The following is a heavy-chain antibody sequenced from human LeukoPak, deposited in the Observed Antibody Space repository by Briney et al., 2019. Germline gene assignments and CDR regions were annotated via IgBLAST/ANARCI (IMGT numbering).Heavy chain of an antibody. Sequence: GASVKVSCKASGGTFSSYAISWVRQAPGQGLEWMGGIIPIFGTANYAQKFQGRVTITTDESTSTAYMELSSLRSEDTAVYYCATRGSSYSSSWYGAHFDYWGQGTLVTVSS. D-gene: IGHD6-13*01. V-gene: IGHV1-69*05. CDR1: GGTFSSYA. J-gene: IGHJ4*02. CDR3: ATRGSSYSSSWYGAHFDY. CDR2: IIPIFGTA.